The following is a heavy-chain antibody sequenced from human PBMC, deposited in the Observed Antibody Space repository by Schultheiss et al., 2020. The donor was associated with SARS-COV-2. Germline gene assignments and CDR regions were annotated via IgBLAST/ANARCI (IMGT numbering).Heavy chain of an antibody. Sequence: SETLSLTCTVSGGSISTGGYYWSWIRQPPGKGLEWIGEINHSGSTNYNPSLKSRVTISIDTSKNEFSLKLKSVTAADTAVFFCVRGVGTGTYSDSFDIWGQGTRVTVSS. V-gene: IGHV4-34*01. CDR1: GGSISTGGYY. CDR2: INHSGST. D-gene: IGHD3-10*01. CDR3: VRGVGTGTYSDSFDI. J-gene: IGHJ3*02.